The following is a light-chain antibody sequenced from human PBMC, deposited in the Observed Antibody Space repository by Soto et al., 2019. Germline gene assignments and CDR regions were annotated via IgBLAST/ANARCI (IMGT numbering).Light chain of an antibody. CDR3: QQYNSYPLT. Sequence: DIQMTQSPSPLSASVGHRGTITCRASQSISSWLAWYQQKPGKAPKLLIYDASSLESGVPSRFSGSGSGTEFTLTISSLQPDDFATYYCQQYNSYPLTFGGGTKVDIK. CDR2: DAS. J-gene: IGKJ4*01. V-gene: IGKV1-5*01. CDR1: QSISSW.